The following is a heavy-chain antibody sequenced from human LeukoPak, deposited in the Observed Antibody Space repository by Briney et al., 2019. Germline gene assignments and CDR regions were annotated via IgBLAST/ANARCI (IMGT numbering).Heavy chain of an antibody. J-gene: IGHJ4*02. CDR1: GASISRSIYF. CDR2: IHYSGNS. CDR3: ARQPALTRSHFDY. Sequence: PSETLSLTCTVSGASISRSIYFWGWIRQPPGKGLEWIGSIHYSGNSYYNPSLKSRVTMSVDTSKNQFSLKLTSVTATDTAVYYCARQPALTRSHFDYWGQGTLVTVSS. V-gene: IGHV4-39*01.